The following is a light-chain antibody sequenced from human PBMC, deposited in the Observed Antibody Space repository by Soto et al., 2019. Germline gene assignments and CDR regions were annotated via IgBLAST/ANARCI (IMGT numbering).Light chain of an antibody. V-gene: IGLV2-14*03. CDR1: SSDVGGYNS. CDR3: SSYTSGSTLV. J-gene: IGLJ2*01. Sequence: QSALTQPASVSESPGPSITISCTGASSDVGGYNSVSWYQQHPGKAPNLLIYDVSNRPSGVSSRFSGSKSGKTASLTISGLQAEDEDDYYCSSYTSGSTLVFGGGTKLTVL. CDR2: DVS.